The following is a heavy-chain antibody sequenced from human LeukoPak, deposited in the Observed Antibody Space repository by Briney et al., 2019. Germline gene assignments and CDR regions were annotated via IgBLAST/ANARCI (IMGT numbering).Heavy chain of an antibody. D-gene: IGHD6-13*01. V-gene: IGHV4-4*07. CDR2: IYTSGST. J-gene: IGHJ4*02. CDR3: ARGIAAAGTDY. Sequence: SETLSLTCTDSGGSISSYYWSWIRQPAGKGLEWIGRIYTSGSTNYNPSLKRRVTMSVDTSKNQFSLKLSSVTAADTAVYYWARGIAAAGTDYWGQGTLVTVSS. CDR1: GGSISSYY.